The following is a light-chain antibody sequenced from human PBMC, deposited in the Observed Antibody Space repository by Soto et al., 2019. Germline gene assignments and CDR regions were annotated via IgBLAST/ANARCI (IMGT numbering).Light chain of an antibody. CDR2: GAS. J-gene: IGKJ3*01. V-gene: IGKV1-12*01. CDR1: HSISNW. CDR3: QQASGLPFK. Sequence: DIQMTQSPSSVSASVGDRVTITCRASHSISNWLAWYQQKPGKGPKLLISGASSLQSGVPSRFSGSGSGTDFTLNITSLQPEDFATYFCQQASGLPFKFGPGTKVDIK.